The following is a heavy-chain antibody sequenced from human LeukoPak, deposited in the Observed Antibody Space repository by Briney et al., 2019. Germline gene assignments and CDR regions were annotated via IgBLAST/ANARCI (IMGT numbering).Heavy chain of an antibody. Sequence: GGSLRLSCAASGFTFSSYAMHWVRQAPGKGLEYVSAISSNGGSTYYANSVKGRFTISRDNSKNTLYLQMGSLRAEDMAVYYCARSSMDYDFWSGYSAVDYWGQGTLVTVSS. CDR3: ARSSMDYDFWSGYSAVDY. D-gene: IGHD3-3*01. CDR2: ISSNGGST. J-gene: IGHJ4*02. V-gene: IGHV3-64*01. CDR1: GFTFSSYA.